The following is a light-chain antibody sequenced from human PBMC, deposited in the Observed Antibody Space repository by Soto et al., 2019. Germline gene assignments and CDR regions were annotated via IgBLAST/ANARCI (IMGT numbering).Light chain of an antibody. J-gene: IGKJ4*01. V-gene: IGKV3-15*01. CDR1: QRVSSK. CDR3: QQYSEWPLT. CDR2: ATS. Sequence: EIVMTQSPATLSVSPGERATLSCRGSQRVSSKLAWFQQQPGRAPRLLIYATSARATGIPARFSGSGSGTEFTLTISSLQSEDFAVYYCQQYSEWPLTFGAGTRVEIK.